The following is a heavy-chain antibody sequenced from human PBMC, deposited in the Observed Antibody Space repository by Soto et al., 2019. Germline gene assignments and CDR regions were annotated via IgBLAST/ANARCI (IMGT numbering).Heavy chain of an antibody. J-gene: IGHJ4*02. CDR2: INAGNGNT. D-gene: IGHD3-3*01. CDR1: GYTFTSYA. Sequence: XSVKVSCEASGYTFTSYAMHWVRQAPVQRLEWMGWINAGNGNTKYSQKFQGRVTITRDTSASTAYMELSSLRSEDTAVYYCAIGSGYYNPVYWGQGTLVTVSS. CDR3: AIGSGYYNPVY. V-gene: IGHV1-3*01.